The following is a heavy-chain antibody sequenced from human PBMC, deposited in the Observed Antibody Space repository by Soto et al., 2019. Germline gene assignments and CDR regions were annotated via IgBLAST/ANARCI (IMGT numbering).Heavy chain of an antibody. CDR3: ARGSTMVRGVPSPHYYYYYMDV. V-gene: IGHV1-8*01. Sequence: QVQLVQSGAEVKKPGASVKVSCKASGYTFTSYDINWVRQATGQGLEWMGWMNPNSGNTGYAQKFQGRVTMTRNTSISTAYMELSSQRSEDTAVYYCARGSTMVRGVPSPHYYYYYMDVWGKGTTVTVSS. CDR2: MNPNSGNT. D-gene: IGHD3-10*01. J-gene: IGHJ6*03. CDR1: GYTFTSYD.